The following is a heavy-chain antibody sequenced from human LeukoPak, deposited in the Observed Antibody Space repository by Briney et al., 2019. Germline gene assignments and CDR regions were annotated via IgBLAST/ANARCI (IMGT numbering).Heavy chain of an antibody. D-gene: IGHD3-10*01. CDR1: RFTFSSYS. V-gene: IGHV3-21*01. J-gene: IGHJ4*02. CDR2: ISSRSSYI. CDR3: ARVWASRTSYFDY. Sequence: GGALRLSCAASRFTFSSYSMNWVRQAPGKGLEWVSSISSRSSYIYDADSVKSRFTNSRDNAKNSLYLQMNSLRAEDTAVYYCARVWASRTSYFDYWGQGTLVTVSS.